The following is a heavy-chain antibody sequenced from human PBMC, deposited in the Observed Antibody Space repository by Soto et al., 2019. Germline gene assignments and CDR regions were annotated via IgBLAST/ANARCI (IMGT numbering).Heavy chain of an antibody. V-gene: IGHV3-23*01. D-gene: IGHD2-15*01. Sequence: EVPVLESGGGLVQPGGSLRLSCEGSGFTVSSHAMTWIRQAPGKGPEWVSTVTADGGTYYADSVKGRFAMSRDTSENTLYLQMNSLGAEDTAAYYCAPHVSCSGGSCQYDAFAIRAQGTMVTVSS. CDR1: GFTVSSHA. CDR2: VTADGGT. CDR3: APHVSCSGGSCQYDAFAI. J-gene: IGHJ3*02.